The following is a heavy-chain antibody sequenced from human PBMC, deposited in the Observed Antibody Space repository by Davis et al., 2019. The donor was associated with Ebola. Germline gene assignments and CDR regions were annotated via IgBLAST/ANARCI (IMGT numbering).Heavy chain of an antibody. CDR2: IWYDGSNK. Sequence: GESLKISCVASGFTFSSYGMHWVRQAPGKGLEWVAVIWYDGSNKYYADSVKGRFTISRDNSKNTLYLQVNSLRAEDTAVYYCASRRYCPSPICSIAGVFDSWGQGTLVTVSS. V-gene: IGHV3-33*08. CDR1: GFTFSSYG. J-gene: IGHJ4*02. CDR3: ASRRYCPSPICSIAGVFDS. D-gene: IGHD2-2*01.